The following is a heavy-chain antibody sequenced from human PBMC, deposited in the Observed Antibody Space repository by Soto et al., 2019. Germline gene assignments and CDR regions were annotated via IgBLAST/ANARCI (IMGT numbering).Heavy chain of an antibody. CDR2: IWYDGSNK. CDR3: ARGWDDFWSGYFWVGFVYGMDV. D-gene: IGHD3-3*01. CDR1: GFTFSSYG. V-gene: IGHV3-33*01. Sequence: GGSLRLSCAASGFTFSSYGMHWVRQAPGKGLEWVAVIWYDGSNKYYADSVKGRFTISRDNSKNTLYLQMNSLRAEDTAVYYCARGWDDFWSGYFWVGFVYGMDVWGQGTTVTVSS. J-gene: IGHJ6*02.